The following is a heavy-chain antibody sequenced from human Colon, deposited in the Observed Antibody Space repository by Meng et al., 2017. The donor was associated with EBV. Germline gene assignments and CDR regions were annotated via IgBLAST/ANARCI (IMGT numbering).Heavy chain of an antibody. CDR2: IYHDGTT. CDR1: GGSISTNHW. V-gene: IGHV4-4*03. CDR3: AREKVGWQDC. D-gene: IGHD1-26*01. Sequence: QVQLQESGPRLVXPXXXXXLTRAVSGGSISTNHWWTWVRQPPGKGLEWIGEIYHDGTTHYNPSLKSRLTMSVDKSKNQFSLRLNSATAADTAVYYCAREKVGWQDCWGQGTLVTVSS. J-gene: IGHJ4*02.